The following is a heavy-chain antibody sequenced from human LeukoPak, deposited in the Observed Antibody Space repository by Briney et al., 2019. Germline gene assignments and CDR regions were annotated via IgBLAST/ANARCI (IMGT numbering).Heavy chain of an antibody. CDR3: ARDRIAAQRHPYYYGMDV. D-gene: IGHD6-6*01. J-gene: IGHJ6*02. Sequence: GASVKVSCKASGYTFTSYDINWVRQAPGQGLEWMGWMNPNSGNTGYALKFQGRVTMTRDTSTSTAYMELSSLRSEDTAVYYCARDRIAAQRHPYYYGMDVWGQGTTVTVSS. CDR2: MNPNSGNT. CDR1: GYTFTSYD. V-gene: IGHV1-8*01.